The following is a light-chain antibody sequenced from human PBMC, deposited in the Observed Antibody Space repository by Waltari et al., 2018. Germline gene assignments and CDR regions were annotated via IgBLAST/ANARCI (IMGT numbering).Light chain of an antibody. V-gene: IGKV1-5*01. CDR1: QSVSSW. CDR2: DAS. CDR3: QQYDSYVYT. Sequence: DIQMTQSPSTLSASVGYTVTITCRASQSVSSWLALYQQKAGKAPTVLIYDASDLESGVPSRFSGSGSDTEFTLTISNLQPDDFATYYCQQYDSYVYTFGQGTKLEIK. J-gene: IGKJ2*01.